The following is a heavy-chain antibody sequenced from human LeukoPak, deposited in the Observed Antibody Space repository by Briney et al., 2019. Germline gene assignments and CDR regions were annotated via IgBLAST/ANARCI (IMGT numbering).Heavy chain of an antibody. D-gene: IGHD2-2*01. CDR1: GVSISSGGYY. J-gene: IGHJ4*02. CDR3: ARGPDLYYFDY. V-gene: IGHV4-31*03. Sequence: MTSQTLCLTCTVSGVSISSGGYYWSWIRPHPGKGLEWNGYIYYSGSTYYNPSLKSRVTISVNTSKNQFSLKLSSVTAADTAVYYCARGPDLYYFDYWGQGTLVTVSS. CDR2: IYYSGST.